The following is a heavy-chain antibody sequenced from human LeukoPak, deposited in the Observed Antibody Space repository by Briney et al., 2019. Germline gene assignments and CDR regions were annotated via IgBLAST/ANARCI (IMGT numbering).Heavy chain of an antibody. CDR3: ARDSISGTFNY. V-gene: IGHV1-2*02. Sequence: ASVKISCKASGYTFTGYYMHWVRQTPVQRLEWMGWINPNSAGTNYAQKFQGRVTMTRDTSISTAYMELSRLRADDTAVYYRARDSISGTFNYWGQGTLVTVSS. CDR2: INPNSAGT. CDR1: GYTFTGYY. D-gene: IGHD1-26*01. J-gene: IGHJ4*02.